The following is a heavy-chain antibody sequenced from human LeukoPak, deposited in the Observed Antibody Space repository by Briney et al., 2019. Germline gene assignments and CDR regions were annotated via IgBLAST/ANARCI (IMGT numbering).Heavy chain of an antibody. CDR3: ARGPLGSCTTSGCSTDAFDI. V-gene: IGHV4-59*01. J-gene: IGHJ3*02. CDR1: AGSIRNYY. D-gene: IGHD2-2*02. CDR2: VYYSGST. Sequence: SETLSLTCTVSAGSIRNYYWSWIRQPPGQGLEWIGYVYYSGSTDYNPSLQSRVTISVDIPKKHFSLKLTSVTAADTAVYYCARGPLGSCTTSGCSTDAFDIWGQGTMVTASS.